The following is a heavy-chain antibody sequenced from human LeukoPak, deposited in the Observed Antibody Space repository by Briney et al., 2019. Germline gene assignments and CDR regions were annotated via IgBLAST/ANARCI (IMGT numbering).Heavy chain of an antibody. CDR3: AREQWFRLDF. D-gene: IGHD5-12*01. J-gene: IGHJ4*02. CDR2: ISTRDNVI. V-gene: IGHV3-11*01. Sequence: GGSLRLSCAASGFDVDDYYMDWIRQAPGKGLEWVAYISTRDNVIYYADSVKGRFAISTDSAKNSVYLQMDGLTVEDTAVYYCAREQWFRLDFWGQGILVSVSS. CDR1: GFDVDDYY.